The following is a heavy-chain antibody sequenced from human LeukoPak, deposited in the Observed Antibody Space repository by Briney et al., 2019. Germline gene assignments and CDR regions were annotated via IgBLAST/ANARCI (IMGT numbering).Heavy chain of an antibody. J-gene: IGHJ4*02. CDR2: LDPEDGEM. CDR1: GYTLTELS. CDR3: ATGRTKLHLLNY. Sequence: ASVKVSCKVSGYTLTELSLHWVRQAPGKGLEWMGGLDPEDGEMIYSQKFQGRVTMTEDTSTDIAYMEMSSLRSEDTAVYYCATGRTKLHLLNYWGQGTVVTVSS. V-gene: IGHV1-24*01. D-gene: IGHD2/OR15-2a*01.